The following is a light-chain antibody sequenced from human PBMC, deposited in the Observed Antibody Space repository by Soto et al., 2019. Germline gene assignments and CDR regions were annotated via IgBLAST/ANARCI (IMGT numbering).Light chain of an antibody. J-gene: IGLJ3*02. CDR1: SSDVGGFRY. V-gene: IGLV2-14*01. CDR2: EVN. CDR3: SSYTSSTTWV. Sequence: QSALTQPASVSGSPGQSINISCTGTSSDVGGFRYVSWYQQHPGKAPKLIIYEVNNRPSGVSNRFSGSKSGNTASLTISGLQAEDEADYYCSSYTSSTTWVFGGGTKLTVL.